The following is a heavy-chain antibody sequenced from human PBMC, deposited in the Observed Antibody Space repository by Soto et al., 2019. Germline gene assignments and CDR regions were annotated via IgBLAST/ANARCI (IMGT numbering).Heavy chain of an antibody. D-gene: IGHD3-10*01. CDR2: MNPNSGNT. CDR3: ARGINYYDSGDDAFDI. CDR1: GYTFTSYD. J-gene: IGHJ3*02. V-gene: IGHV1-8*01. Sequence: QVQLVQSGAEVKNPGASVKVSCKASGYTFTSYDINWVRQATGHGLEWMGWMNPNSGNTGYAQKFQGRVTMTRNTSMSTAYMELSSLRSEDTAVYYCARGINYYDSGDDAFDIWGQGTMVTVSS.